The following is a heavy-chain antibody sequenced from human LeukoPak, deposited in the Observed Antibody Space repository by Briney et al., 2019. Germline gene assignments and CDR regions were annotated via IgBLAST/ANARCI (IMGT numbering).Heavy chain of an antibody. CDR2: MSYSGHT. J-gene: IGHJ4*01. CDR3: ARDRDVDDFDS. V-gene: IGHV4-39*07. D-gene: IGHD2-15*01. CDR1: GRYIGRINYS. Sequence: PSETLSLSCTISGRYIGRINYSWGWIRQPQGKGLEWIVSMSYSGHTYYNPSLKSRVTTSIDTSKNQLSLNLKSVTAADTAVYYCARDRDVDDFDSWGHGTLVTVSS.